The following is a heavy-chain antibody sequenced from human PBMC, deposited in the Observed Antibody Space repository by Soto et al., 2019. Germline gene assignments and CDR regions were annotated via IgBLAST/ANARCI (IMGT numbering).Heavy chain of an antibody. Sequence: PSETLSLTCTVSGGSISSGGYYWSWIRQHPGKGLEWIGYIYYSGSTNYNPSLKSRVTISADTSKNQFSLKLSSVTAADTAVFYCARAGRIVGTPPPFWGQGTLVT. CDR1: GGSISSGGYY. CDR3: ARAGRIVGTPPPF. CDR2: IYYSGST. J-gene: IGHJ4*02. V-gene: IGHV4-31*03. D-gene: IGHD5-12*01.